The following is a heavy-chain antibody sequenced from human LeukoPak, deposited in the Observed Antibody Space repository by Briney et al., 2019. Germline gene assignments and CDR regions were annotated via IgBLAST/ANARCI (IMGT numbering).Heavy chain of an antibody. CDR2: VSGSGGTI. J-gene: IGHJ4*02. Sequence: PGGSLRLSCAASGLTFSSYAMSWVRQAPGKGLEWLSSVSGSGGTIYHTASAKGRFTISRDNSKDTLYLQMNSLRAEDTAVYYCAKDLGNDYYSYYFDYWGQGTQVTVSS. CDR3: AKDLGNDYYSYYFDY. V-gene: IGHV3-23*01. D-gene: IGHD3-22*01. CDR1: GLTFSSYA.